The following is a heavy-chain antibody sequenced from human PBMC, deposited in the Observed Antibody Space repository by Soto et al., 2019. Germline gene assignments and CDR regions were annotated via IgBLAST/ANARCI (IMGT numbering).Heavy chain of an antibody. CDR3: ASGSSSLNFDS. D-gene: IGHD6-6*01. Sequence: GGSLRLSCVASGFTFRSYWMQWVRQAPGKGLVWVSWINSDGSSTSYADTVKGRFTISRDNAKNTLYLQMNSLRAEDTAVYYCASGSSSLNFDSWGQGTLVTVSS. CDR2: INSDGSST. J-gene: IGHJ4*02. CDR1: GFTFRSYW. V-gene: IGHV3-74*01.